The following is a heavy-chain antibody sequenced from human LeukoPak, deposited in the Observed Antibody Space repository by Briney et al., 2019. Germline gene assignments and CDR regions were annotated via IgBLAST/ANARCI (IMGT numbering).Heavy chain of an antibody. V-gene: IGHV3-23*01. CDR1: GFTFSGYA. Sequence: GGSLRLSCAASGFTFSGYAMSWVRQAPGKGLECVSGISGRSDNTYYADSVKGRFTISRDNSKNTLRLQMNSLRDEDTAVYYCAKRVQGNTGPFHCWGQGTLASVSS. J-gene: IGHJ4*02. D-gene: IGHD4-23*01. CDR2: ISGRSDNT. CDR3: AKRVQGNTGPFHC.